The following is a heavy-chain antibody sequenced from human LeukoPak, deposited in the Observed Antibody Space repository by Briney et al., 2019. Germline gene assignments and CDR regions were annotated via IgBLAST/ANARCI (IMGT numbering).Heavy chain of an antibody. CDR1: GGSISSYY. J-gene: IGHJ3*02. D-gene: IGHD3-10*01. CDR3: ARDTLGSGYDASDI. V-gene: IGHV4-4*09. Sequence: SETLSLTCTVSGGSISSYYWSWIRQPPGKGLEWIGYIYSSGGTYYNPSLKSRLTISVDTSKNQFSLKLSSVTAADTAVYYCARDTLGSGYDASDIWGQGTMVTVSS. CDR2: IYSSGGT.